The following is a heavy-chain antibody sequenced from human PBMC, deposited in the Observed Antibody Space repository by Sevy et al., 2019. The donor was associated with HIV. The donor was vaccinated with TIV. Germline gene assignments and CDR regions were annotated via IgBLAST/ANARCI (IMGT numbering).Heavy chain of an antibody. V-gene: IGHV3-48*03. J-gene: IGHJ6*02. CDR1: GFTFSSYD. CDR3: AREGGYTDQGMDV. D-gene: IGHD5-12*01. CDR2: ISSSGSSI. Sequence: GGSLRLSCTASGFTFSSYDMNWVRQAPGKGLEWVSKISSSGSSIYYADSVKGRFTISRDNAKNSLSLQMNSLRAEDTAVYYCAREGGYTDQGMDVWGQGTTVTVSS.